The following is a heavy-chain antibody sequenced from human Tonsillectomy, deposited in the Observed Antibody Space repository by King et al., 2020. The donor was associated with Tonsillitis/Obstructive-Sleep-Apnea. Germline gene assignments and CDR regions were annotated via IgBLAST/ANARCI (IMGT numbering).Heavy chain of an antibody. Sequence: QLVQSGAEVKKPGASVKVSCKASGYTFTTYGISWVRQAPGQGLEWIGWISAHNGNTHYAQKLQGRVTMTTDTSTSTAYMELRSLRSDDTAVYYCASHSGSYDEAFDIWGQGTMVTVSS. CDR3: ASHSGSYDEAFDI. V-gene: IGHV1-18*01. CDR2: ISAHNGNT. J-gene: IGHJ3*02. D-gene: IGHD1-26*01. CDR1: GYTFTTYG.